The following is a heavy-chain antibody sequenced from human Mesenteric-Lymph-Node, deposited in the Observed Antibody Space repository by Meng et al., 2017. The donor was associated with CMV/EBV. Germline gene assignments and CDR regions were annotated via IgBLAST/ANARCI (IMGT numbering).Heavy chain of an antibody. Sequence: GESLKISCAASGFTFSSYAMSWVRQAPGEGLEWVSAISGSGGSTYYADSVKGRFTISRDNSKNTLYLQMNSLRAEDTAVYYCAKGGFWSGYSSGIREYYWGQGTLVTVSS. CDR1: GFTFSSYA. D-gene: IGHD3-3*01. CDR3: AKGGFWSGYSSGIREYY. J-gene: IGHJ4*02. V-gene: IGHV3-23*01. CDR2: ISGSGGST.